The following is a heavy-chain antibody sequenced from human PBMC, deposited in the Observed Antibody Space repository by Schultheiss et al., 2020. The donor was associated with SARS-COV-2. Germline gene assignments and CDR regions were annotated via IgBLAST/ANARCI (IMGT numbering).Heavy chain of an antibody. CDR1: GFTFSSYG. D-gene: IGHD6-13*01. CDR2: ISGSGGST. J-gene: IGHJ4*02. V-gene: IGHV3-23*01. CDR3: ATCCVAAAGNPGSFDY. Sequence: GGSLRLSCAASGFTFSSYGMHWVRQAPGKGLEWVSAISGSGGSTYYADSVKGRFTISRDNSKNTLYLQMNSLRAEDTAVYYCATCCVAAAGNPGSFDYWGQGTLVTVSS.